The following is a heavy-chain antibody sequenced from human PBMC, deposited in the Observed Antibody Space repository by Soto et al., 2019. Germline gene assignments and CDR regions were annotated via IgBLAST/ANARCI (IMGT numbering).Heavy chain of an antibody. D-gene: IGHD6-6*01. Sequence: WGSLRLSCAASGFTFISYGIHWVRQAPGKGLEWVAVIWYDGSNKYYADSVKGRFTISRDNSKNTLYLQMNSLRAEDTAVYYCARDVSSSGPWGQGTLVTVSS. J-gene: IGHJ5*02. CDR2: IWYDGSNK. V-gene: IGHV3-33*01. CDR1: GFTFISYG. CDR3: ARDVSSSGP.